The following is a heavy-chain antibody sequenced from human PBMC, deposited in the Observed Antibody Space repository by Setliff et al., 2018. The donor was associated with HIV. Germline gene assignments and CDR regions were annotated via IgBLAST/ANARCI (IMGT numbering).Heavy chain of an antibody. CDR3: ARGSGDDYDGYYYYGMDV. CDR1: GYTFTSYY. D-gene: IGHD4-17*01. Sequence: GASVKVSCKASGYTFTSYYMHWVRQAPGQGLEWMGIINPSGGSTSYAQRFQGRVTMTRDTSASTAYMELSSLRSEDTAVYYCARGSGDDYDGYYYYGMDVWGQGTAVTVSS. J-gene: IGHJ6*02. V-gene: IGHV1-46*01. CDR2: INPSGGST.